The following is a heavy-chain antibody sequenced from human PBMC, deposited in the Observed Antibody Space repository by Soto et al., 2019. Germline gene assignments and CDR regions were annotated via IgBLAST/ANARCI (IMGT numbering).Heavy chain of an antibody. D-gene: IGHD6-19*01. CDR1: GFTFSDYA. Sequence: VQLVESGGGVVQPGRSLRLSCAASGFTFSDYAMHWVRQAPGKGLEWVAVVSHDGRNTHYADSVKGRFTISRDSSKNTASREMTSLRAEDTAVYYRAKGGRQWLVASDFNYWGQGALVNVSS. J-gene: IGHJ4*02. CDR2: VSHDGRNT. V-gene: IGHV3-30*18. CDR3: AKGGRQWLVASDFNY.